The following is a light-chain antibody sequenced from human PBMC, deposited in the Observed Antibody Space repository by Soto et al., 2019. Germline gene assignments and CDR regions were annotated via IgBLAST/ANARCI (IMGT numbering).Light chain of an antibody. V-gene: IGKV1-5*01. Sequence: HLTQSPSTLSSSVGDRVTLTCRSSQNIRIRLAWYQQKPGTAPKVLIYHASNLQSGVPSRFSGSGSGTEFTLTISSLQPYDFATYYCQQYNSYSFGQGTKVDI. CDR1: QNIRIR. J-gene: IGKJ1*01. CDR2: HAS. CDR3: QQYNSYS.